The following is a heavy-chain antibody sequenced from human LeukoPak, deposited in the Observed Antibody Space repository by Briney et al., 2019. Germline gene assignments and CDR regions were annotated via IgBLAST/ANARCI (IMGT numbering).Heavy chain of an antibody. CDR1: GGSFSGYS. Sequence: SETLSLTCAVYGGSFSGYSWTWIRQPPGKGLEWIGEIKDSGSPTFNPSLKSRVTMSVDKSNNQFSVRLSSLTAADTAVYYCARGRFSGLPRATTSQFDYWGQGTPVTVSS. D-gene: IGHD6-19*01. CDR3: ARGRFSGLPRATTSQFDY. V-gene: IGHV4-34*01. J-gene: IGHJ4*02. CDR2: IKDSGSP.